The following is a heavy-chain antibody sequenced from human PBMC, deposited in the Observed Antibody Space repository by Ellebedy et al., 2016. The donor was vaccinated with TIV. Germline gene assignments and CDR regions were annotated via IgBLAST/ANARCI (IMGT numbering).Heavy chain of an antibody. D-gene: IGHD1-26*01. CDR1: GFLFSDHY. J-gene: IGHJ4*02. CDR3: ARGGIYVPFDY. CDR2: SRNKANSPAT. Sequence: GESLKISCAASGFLFSDHYMDWVRQAPGKGLEWVGRSRNKANSPATEYAASVTGRFTISRDDSDNSLYLQMNSLKTEDTAVYYCARGGIYVPFDYWGQGTLVTVSS. V-gene: IGHV3-72*01.